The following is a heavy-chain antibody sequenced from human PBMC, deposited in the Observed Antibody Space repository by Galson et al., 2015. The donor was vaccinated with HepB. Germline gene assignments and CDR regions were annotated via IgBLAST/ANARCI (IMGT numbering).Heavy chain of an antibody. CDR1: GYSFTNYG. CDR2: VSGNDGST. J-gene: IGHJ6*02. CDR3: ARDSRLELRRNNYYSYGMDV. Sequence: SVKVSCKASGYSFTNYGLSWVRQAPGQEPQWMGWVSGNDGSTNYAPKFQVRVSMTTDKSTDTSYLELRSLRHDDTAVYYCARDSRLELRRNNYYSYGMDVWGQGTAVTVSS. V-gene: IGHV1-18*01. D-gene: IGHD1-7*01.